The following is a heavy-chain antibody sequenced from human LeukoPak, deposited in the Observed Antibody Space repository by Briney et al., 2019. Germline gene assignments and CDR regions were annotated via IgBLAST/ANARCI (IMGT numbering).Heavy chain of an antibody. CDR3: ARDIPITFGGVIGD. V-gene: IGHV1-2*02. J-gene: IGHJ4*02. CDR1: GYTFTGYY. D-gene: IGHD3-16*02. CDR2: INPNSGGT. Sequence: ASVKVSFKASGYTFTGYYMHWVRQAPGQGLEWMGWINPNSGGTNYAQKFQGRVTMTRDTSISTAYMELSRLRSDDTAVYYCARDIPITFGGVIGDWGQGTLVTVSS.